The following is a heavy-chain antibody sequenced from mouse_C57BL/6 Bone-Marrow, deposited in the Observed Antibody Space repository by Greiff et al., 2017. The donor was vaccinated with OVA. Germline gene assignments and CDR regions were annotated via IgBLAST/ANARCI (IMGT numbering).Heavy chain of an antibody. D-gene: IGHD1-1*01. CDR1: GFTFSSYG. CDR2: ISSGGSYT. Sequence: EVQGVESGGDLVKPGGSLKLSCAASGFTFSSYGMSWVRQTPDKRLEWVATISSGGSYTYYPDRVKGRFTISRDNAKNTLYLQMSSLKSEDTAMYYCARQVYGSSPFAYWGQGTLVTVSA. J-gene: IGHJ3*01. CDR3: ARQVYGSSPFAY. V-gene: IGHV5-6*01.